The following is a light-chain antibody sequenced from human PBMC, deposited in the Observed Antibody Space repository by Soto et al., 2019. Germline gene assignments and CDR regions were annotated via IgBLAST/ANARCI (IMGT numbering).Light chain of an antibody. J-gene: IGLJ2*01. V-gene: IGLV2-14*01. Sequence: QSALTQPASVSGSPGQSITISCTGTSSDVGGYKYVSWYQQHPDKAPKLIIFEFSNRPSGISSRFSCSKSGNTASLTISGLQDEAEADYYCASYTSSSTSVIFGRGTKLTVL. CDR1: SSDVGGYKY. CDR2: EFS. CDR3: ASYTSSSTSVI.